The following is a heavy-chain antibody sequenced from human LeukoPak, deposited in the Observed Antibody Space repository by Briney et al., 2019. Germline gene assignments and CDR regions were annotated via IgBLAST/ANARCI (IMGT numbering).Heavy chain of an antibody. D-gene: IGHD3-10*01. CDR2: INHSGST. V-gene: IGHV4-34*01. Sequence: SETLSLTCAVYGGSFSGYYWSWIRQPPGKGLEWIGEINHSGSTNYNPSLKSRVTISVDTSKNQSSPKLSSVTAADTAVYYCAVGHGYCDGSGIHFDYWGQGTLVTVSS. J-gene: IGHJ4*02. CDR3: AVGHGYCDGSGIHFDY. CDR1: GGSFSGYY.